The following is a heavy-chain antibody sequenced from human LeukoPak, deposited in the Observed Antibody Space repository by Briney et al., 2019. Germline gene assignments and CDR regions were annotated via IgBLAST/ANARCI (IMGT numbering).Heavy chain of an antibody. J-gene: IGHJ6*03. V-gene: IGHV4-39*07. CDR1: GGSISSSSYY. CDR3: ARVSTTPDHYYYYMDV. Sequence: SETLSLTCTASGGSISSSSYYWGWIRQPPGKGLEWIGSIYYSGSTYYNPSLKSRVTISVDTSKNQFSLKLSSVTAADTAVYYCARVSTTPDHYYYYMDVWGKGTTVTVSS. D-gene: IGHD1-26*01. CDR2: IYYSGST.